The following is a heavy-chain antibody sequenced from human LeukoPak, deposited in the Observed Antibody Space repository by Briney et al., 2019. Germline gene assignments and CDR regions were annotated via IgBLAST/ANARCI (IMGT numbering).Heavy chain of an antibody. CDR1: GLTLSSYN. CDR3: ARGRVVIHPYYYYYMDV. V-gene: IGHV3-21*01. D-gene: IGHD3-3*01. J-gene: IGHJ6*03. CDR2: ISWRSSDI. Sequence: GGSLRLSCVASGLTLSSYNMKWVRQAPGKRLEWVSSISWRSSDIEYADSVKGRFTISRDIDKKSLYLQMNSLRVEDTAVYYCARGRVVIHPYYYYYMDVWGKGTTVTVSS.